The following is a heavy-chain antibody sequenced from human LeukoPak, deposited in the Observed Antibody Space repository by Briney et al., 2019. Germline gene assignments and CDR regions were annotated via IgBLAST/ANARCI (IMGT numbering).Heavy chain of an antibody. Sequence: GALRLSCAASGFTFSSYAMSWVRQAPGKGLEWVSAISGSGGSIYYADSVKGRFTISRDNSKNTLYLQMNSLRAEDTAVYYCARQRGYCSSGVCRGWFDPWGQGTLVTVSS. V-gene: IGHV3-23*01. CDR3: ARQRGYCSSGVCRGWFDP. D-gene: IGHD2-8*01. CDR2: ISGSGGSI. CDR1: GFTFSSYA. J-gene: IGHJ5*02.